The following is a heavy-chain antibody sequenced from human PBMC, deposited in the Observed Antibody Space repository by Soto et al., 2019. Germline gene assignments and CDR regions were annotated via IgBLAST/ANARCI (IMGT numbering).Heavy chain of an antibody. V-gene: IGHV4-39*01. J-gene: IGHJ4*02. Sequence: SETLSLTCTVSGGSISSSSYYWGWIRQPPGKGLEWIGSIYYSGSTYYNPSLKSRVTISVDTSKNQFSLKLSSVTAADTAVYYCARRHSDFWSGSIDYWGQGTLVTVSS. CDR1: GGSISSSSYY. CDR2: IYYSGST. CDR3: ARRHSDFWSGSIDY. D-gene: IGHD3-3*01.